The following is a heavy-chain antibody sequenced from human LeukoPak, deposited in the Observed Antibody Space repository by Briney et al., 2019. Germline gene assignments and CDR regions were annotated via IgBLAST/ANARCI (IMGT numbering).Heavy chain of an antibody. Sequence: GGSLRLSCAASGFTFSSYSMNWVRQAPGKGLEWVSSISSSSSYIYYADSVKGRFTISRDNAKNSLYLQMNSLRAEDTAVYYCPRQARDGSVVGMDVWGQGTTVTVSS. CDR3: PRQARDGSVVGMDV. V-gene: IGHV3-21*01. CDR1: GFTFSSYS. J-gene: IGHJ6*02. CDR2: ISSSSSYI. D-gene: IGHD3-10*01.